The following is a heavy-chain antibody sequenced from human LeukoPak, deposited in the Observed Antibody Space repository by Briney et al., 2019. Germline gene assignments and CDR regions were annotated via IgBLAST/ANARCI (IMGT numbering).Heavy chain of an antibody. CDR2: ISYDGSNK. CDR3: VEGYCTNGVCATSVEFDY. Sequence: QAGGSLRLSCAASGFTFSSYAMHWVRQAPGKGLEWVAVISYDGSNKYYADSVKGRFTISRDNSKNTLYLQMSSLRAEDTAVYYCVEGYCTNGVCATSVEFDYWGQGTLVTVSS. D-gene: IGHD2-8*01. V-gene: IGHV3-30*04. CDR1: GFTFSSYA. J-gene: IGHJ4*02.